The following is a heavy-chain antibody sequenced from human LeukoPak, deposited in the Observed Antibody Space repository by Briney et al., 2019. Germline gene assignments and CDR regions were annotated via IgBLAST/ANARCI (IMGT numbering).Heavy chain of an antibody. CDR1: GFTVSNYY. Sequence: PGGSLRLSCAVSGFTVSNYYMSWVRQAPGKGLEWVSIIYSGGTKYYADSVKGRFTISRDNSKNTQYLQMNSLRVEDTAVYYCASGKYSTPSLDYWGQGTLVTVSS. V-gene: IGHV3-53*01. D-gene: IGHD6-6*01. CDR2: IYSGGTK. CDR3: ASGKYSTPSLDY. J-gene: IGHJ4*02.